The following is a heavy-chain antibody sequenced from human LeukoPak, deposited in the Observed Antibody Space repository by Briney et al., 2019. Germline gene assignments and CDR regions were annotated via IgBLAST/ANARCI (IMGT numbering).Heavy chain of an antibody. Sequence: PGGSLRLSCAASGFTFSSHSMNWVRQAPGKGLEWVSSISSSSSYIYYADSVKGRFTISRDNAKNSLYLQMNSLRAEDTAVYYCAREGYYGSGSYYYYYGMDVWGQGTTVTVSS. CDR2: ISSSSSYI. V-gene: IGHV3-21*01. J-gene: IGHJ6*02. CDR3: AREGYYGSGSYYYYYGMDV. CDR1: GFTFSSHS. D-gene: IGHD3-10*01.